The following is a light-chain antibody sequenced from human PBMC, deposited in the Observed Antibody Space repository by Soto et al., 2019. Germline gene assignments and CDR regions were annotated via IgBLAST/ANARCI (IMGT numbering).Light chain of an antibody. Sequence: QSALTQPASVSGSPGQSFTISCTGTSSDVGGYDYVSWYQHHPGKAPKLMIYEVSNRPSGVSNRFSGSKSGNTASLTISGLQAEDEADYYCSSYASSSTLVVFGGGTKLTVL. CDR2: EVS. CDR1: SSDVGGYDY. V-gene: IGLV2-14*01. CDR3: SSYASSSTLVV. J-gene: IGLJ2*01.